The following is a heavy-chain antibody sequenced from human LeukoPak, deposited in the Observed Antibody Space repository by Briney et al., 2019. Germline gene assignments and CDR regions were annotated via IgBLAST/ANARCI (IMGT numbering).Heavy chain of an antibody. CDR1: GGSVSSHRYY. J-gene: IGHJ4*02. CDR2: IYYSGST. V-gene: IGHV4-39*07. D-gene: IGHD3-22*01. CDR3: ARRRNYYDSSGYYYDYFDY. Sequence: SETLSLTCTVSGGSVSSHRYYWGWIRQPPGKGLEWIGSIYYSGSTYYNPSLKSRVTISVDTSKNQFSLKLSSVTAADTAVYYCARRRNYYDSSGYYYDYFDYWGKGTLVTVSS.